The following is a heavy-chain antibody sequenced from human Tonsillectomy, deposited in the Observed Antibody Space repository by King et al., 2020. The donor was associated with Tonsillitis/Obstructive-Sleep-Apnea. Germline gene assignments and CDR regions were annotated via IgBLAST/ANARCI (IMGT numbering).Heavy chain of an antibody. CDR2: ISPSNGDT. V-gene: IGHV1-18*01. Sequence: VQLVESGAEVKKPGASVKVSCKASGYTFTTYGISWVRQAPGQGLEWMGWISPSNGDTNYAQKLQDRVTMSTGTSTSTAYMELRSLRSDDTAVYYCARDSMSHYYDSSAYQPFDYWGQGTLVTVSS. CDR1: GYTFTTYG. J-gene: IGHJ4*02. CDR3: ARDSMSHYYDSSAYQPFDY. D-gene: IGHD3-22*01.